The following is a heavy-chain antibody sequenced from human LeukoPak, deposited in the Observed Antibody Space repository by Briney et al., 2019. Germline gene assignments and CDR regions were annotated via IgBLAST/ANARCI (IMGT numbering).Heavy chain of an antibody. CDR2: MDPTGSQK. V-gene: IGHV3-7*01. J-gene: IGHJ4*02. Sequence: GGSLRLSCADSRFTFNGSWMNWVRQAPWKGLEWVANMDPTGSQKRYVDSVRGRFTISKDNTGASLYLDMHSLRAEDTAMYYCAIWTSGNYWGQGTLVTVSS. CDR1: RFTFNGSW. D-gene: IGHD1-1*01. CDR3: AIWTSGNY.